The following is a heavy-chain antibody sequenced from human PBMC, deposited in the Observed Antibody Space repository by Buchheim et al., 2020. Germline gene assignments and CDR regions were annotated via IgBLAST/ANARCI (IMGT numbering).Heavy chain of an antibody. CDR2: HYVSNSDI. J-gene: IGHJ4*02. CDR3: ARHWPGNWKDAGGLDY. D-gene: IGHD1-20*01. V-gene: IGHV5-51*01. CDR1: GYSFISYW. Sequence: EVQLIQSGAEVKKPGESLKISCEGSGYSFISYWIAWVRQTPGKGLEWVGLHYVSNSDIGFGPSFQGQVTISADKSISTAYLQWSSLKASDTAIYYCARHWPGNWKDAGGLDYWGQGTL.